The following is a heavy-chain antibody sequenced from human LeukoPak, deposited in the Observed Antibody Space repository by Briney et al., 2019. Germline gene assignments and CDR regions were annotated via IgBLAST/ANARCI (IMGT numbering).Heavy chain of an antibody. D-gene: IGHD6-13*01. V-gene: IGHV4-59*01. Sequence: SETLSLTCTVSGGSISSYYWSWIRQPPGKGLEWIGYIYYSGSTNYNPSLKSRVTISVETSKNEFSLKLRSVTAADTAVYYCARPLYSSSWFDPWGQGTLVTVSS. CDR3: ARPLYSSSWFDP. CDR1: GGSISSYY. J-gene: IGHJ5*02. CDR2: IYYSGST.